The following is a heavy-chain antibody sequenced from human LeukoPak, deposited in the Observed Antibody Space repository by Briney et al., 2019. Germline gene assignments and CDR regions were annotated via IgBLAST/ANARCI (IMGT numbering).Heavy chain of an antibody. J-gene: IGHJ4*02. CDR2: ISYDGSIK. CDR1: GFTFRSYG. Sequence: PGRSLRLSRAASGFTFRSYGMHWVRQAPGKGLEWVAVISYDGSIKHYVDSVKGRFTISRDNAKNTLYLQMNSLRDEDTAVYYCARGLDGSFDYWGLGTLVTVSS. CDR3: ARGLDGSFDY. V-gene: IGHV3-30*03. D-gene: IGHD1-14*01.